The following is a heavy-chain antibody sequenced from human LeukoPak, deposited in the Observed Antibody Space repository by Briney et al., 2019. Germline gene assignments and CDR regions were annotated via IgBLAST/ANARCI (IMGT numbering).Heavy chain of an antibody. D-gene: IGHD3-16*01. V-gene: IGHV3-7*03. J-gene: IGHJ6*02. CDR2: INHNGNVN. CDR1: GFTFGDDG. CDR3: ARGGGLDV. Sequence: PGGSLRLSCTASGFTFGDDGMSWFRQAPGKGLEWVASINHNGNVNYYVDSVKGRFTISRDNAKNSLYLQMSNLRAEDTAVYFCARGGGLDVWGQGATVTVSS.